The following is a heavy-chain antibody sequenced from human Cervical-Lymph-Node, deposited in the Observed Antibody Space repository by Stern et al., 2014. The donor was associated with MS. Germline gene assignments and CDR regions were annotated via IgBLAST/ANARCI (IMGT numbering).Heavy chain of an antibody. J-gene: IGHJ4*02. CDR1: GDSISSYTHY. V-gene: IGHV4-39*01. CDR2: FYYSGAP. CDR3: AKHACTGAACPFDL. D-gene: IGHD2-8*02. Sequence: QVQLQESGPGLVKPSETLSLTCAVSGDSISSYTHYWAWIRQPPGKGLEWIGLFYYSGAPYYTPPLKSPFTISVDTSKNHFSLGLNSVTAADTAVYYCAKHACTGAACPFDLWGQGTLVTVSS.